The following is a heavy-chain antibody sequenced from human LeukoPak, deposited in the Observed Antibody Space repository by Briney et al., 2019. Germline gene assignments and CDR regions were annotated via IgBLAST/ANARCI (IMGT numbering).Heavy chain of an antibody. CDR1: RFTFSSYE. CDR2: ISGGGIK. J-gene: IGHJ3*02. Sequence: GGSLRLSCAASRFTFSSYEINGVRQAPGKGLEWVSYISGGGIKHYADSVKGRFTISRDNAKNSLYLQMNSLRVEDTAVYYCAREDTGVAFDIWGQGTTVTV. D-gene: IGHD2-8*01. CDR3: AREDTGVAFDI. V-gene: IGHV3-48*03.